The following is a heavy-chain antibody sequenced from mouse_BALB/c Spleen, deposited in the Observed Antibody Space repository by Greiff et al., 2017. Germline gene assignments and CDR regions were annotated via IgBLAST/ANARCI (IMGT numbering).Heavy chain of an antibody. CDR2: ISYSGST. D-gene: IGHD3-1*01. CDR3: ARSGWDEDYYAMDY. CDR1: GYSITSDYA. J-gene: IGHJ4*01. V-gene: IGHV3-2*02. Sequence: EVQLVESGPGLVKPSQSLSLTCTVTGYSITSDYAWYWIRQFPGNKLEWMGYISYSGSTSYNPSLKSRISITRDTSKNQFFLQLNSVTTEDTATYYCARSGWDEDYYAMDYWGQGTSVTVSS.